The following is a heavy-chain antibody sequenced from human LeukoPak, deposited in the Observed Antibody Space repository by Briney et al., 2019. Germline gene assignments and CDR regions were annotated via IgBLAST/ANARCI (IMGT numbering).Heavy chain of an antibody. CDR1: GGSISRYY. Sequence: SETLSLTCTVSGGSISRYYWSWIRQPPGKGLEWIGYIYYSGSTNYNPSLKSRVTISVDTSKNQFSLKLSSVTAADTAVYYCARDMNLGGFDYWGQGTLVAVSS. J-gene: IGHJ4*02. D-gene: IGHD2-15*01. CDR3: ARDMNLGGFDY. V-gene: IGHV4-59*01. CDR2: IYYSGST.